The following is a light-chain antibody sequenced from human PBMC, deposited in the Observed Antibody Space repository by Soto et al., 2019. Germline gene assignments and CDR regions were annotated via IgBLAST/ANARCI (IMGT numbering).Light chain of an antibody. CDR1: SGHSNYA. V-gene: IGLV4-69*01. CDR3: QTWGTGIV. J-gene: IGLJ2*01. Sequence: QSVLTQSPSASASLGASVKLTCTLSSGHSNYAIAWHQQQPEKGPRYLMNVSSDGSHTKGDGILDRFSGSSSGAERYLTISSLQSEDEADYYCQTWGTGIVFGGGTQLTVL. CDR2: VSSDGSH.